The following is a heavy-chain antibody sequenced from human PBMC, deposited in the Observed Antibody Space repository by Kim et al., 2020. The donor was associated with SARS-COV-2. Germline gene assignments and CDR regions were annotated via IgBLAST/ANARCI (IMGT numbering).Heavy chain of an antibody. V-gene: IGHV3-21*01. CDR3: ASPLSSSWGPSMDV. CDR2: ISSSSSYI. CDR1: GFTFSSYS. J-gene: IGHJ6*02. D-gene: IGHD6-13*01. Sequence: GGSLRLSCAASGFTFSSYSMNWVRQAPGKGLEWVSSISSSSSYIYYADSVKGRFTISRDNAKNSLYLQMNSLRAEDTAVYYCASPLSSSWGPSMDVWGQGTTVTVSS.